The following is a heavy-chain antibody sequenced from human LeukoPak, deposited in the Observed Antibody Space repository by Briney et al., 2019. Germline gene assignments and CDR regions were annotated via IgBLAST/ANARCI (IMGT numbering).Heavy chain of an antibody. J-gene: IGHJ4*02. CDR3: ARVSYYYGSGSYRPTAVYYFDY. CDR2: INSDGSST. D-gene: IGHD3-10*01. Sequence: QAGGSLRLSCAASGFTFSSYGMSWVRQAPGKGLVWVSRINSDGSSTSYADSVKGRFTISRDNAKNTLYLQMNSLRAEDTAVYYCARVSYYYGSGSYRPTAVYYFDYWGQGTLVTVSS. V-gene: IGHV3-74*01. CDR1: GFTFSSYG.